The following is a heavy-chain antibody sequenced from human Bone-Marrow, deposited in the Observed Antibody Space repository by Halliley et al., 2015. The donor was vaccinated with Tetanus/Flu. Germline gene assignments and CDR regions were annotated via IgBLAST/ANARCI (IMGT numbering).Heavy chain of an antibody. V-gene: IGHV3-11*01. CDR2: ISSSGTSI. Sequence: SLRLSCAASGFIFSDYYMAWIRQAPGKGLERVSYISSSGTSIYYADAVKGRFTISRGNAKTSLYLQMNSLRVEDTAVYYCARGKYYGWGTRHWFDPGGQGTLVSVSS. CDR1: GFIFSDYY. CDR3: ARGKYYGWGTRHWFDP. J-gene: IGHJ5*02. D-gene: IGHD3-10*01.